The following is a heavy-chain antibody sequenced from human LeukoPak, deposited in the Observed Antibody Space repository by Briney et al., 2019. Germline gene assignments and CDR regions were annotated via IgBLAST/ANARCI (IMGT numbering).Heavy chain of an antibody. CDR2: IYTSGST. V-gene: IGHV4-4*07. Sequence: SETLSLTCTVSGGSISSYYWSWIRQPAGKGLEWIGRIYTSGSTNYNPSLKSRVTMSVDTSKNQCSLKLSSVTAADTAVYYCARESSTTIFGVVKRWDLDPWGQGTLVTVSS. D-gene: IGHD3-3*01. CDR3: ARESSTTIFGVVKRWDLDP. CDR1: GGSISSYY. J-gene: IGHJ5*02.